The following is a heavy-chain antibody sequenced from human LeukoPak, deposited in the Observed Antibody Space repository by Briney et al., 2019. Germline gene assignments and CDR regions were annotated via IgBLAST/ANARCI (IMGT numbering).Heavy chain of an antibody. CDR2: ISWNSGSI. CDR1: GFTFDDYA. D-gene: IGHD2-2*01. J-gene: IGHJ4*02. CDR3: ARDSGYCSSTSCYGVSYYFDY. Sequence: PGGSLRLSCAASGFTFDDYAMHWVRQAPGKGLEWVSGISWNSGSIGYADSVKGRFTISRDNSKNTLYLQMNSLRAEDTAVYYCARDSGYCSSTSCYGVSYYFDYWGQGTLVTVSS. V-gene: IGHV3-9*01.